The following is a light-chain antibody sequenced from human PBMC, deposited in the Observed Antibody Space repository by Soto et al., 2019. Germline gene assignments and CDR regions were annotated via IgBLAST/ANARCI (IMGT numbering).Light chain of an antibody. CDR3: QQNYTSPMT. CDR2: AAS. J-gene: IGKJ1*01. Sequence: IPMTQSPASLSASLGDRVTITCLASQSISNYLNWYQQKPGKDPELLIYAASTLQSGVPPRFSGSGSGTDFTLTISSLQPEDFATYYCQQNYTSPMTFGPGTKVDIK. CDR1: QSISNY. V-gene: IGKV1-39*01.